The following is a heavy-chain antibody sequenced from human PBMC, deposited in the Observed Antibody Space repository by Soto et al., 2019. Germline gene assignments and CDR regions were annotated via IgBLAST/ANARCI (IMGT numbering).Heavy chain of an antibody. Sequence: GGSLRLSCAASGFTFSSYWMSWVRQAPGKGLEWVANIKQDGSEKYYVDSVKGRFTISRDNAKNSLYLQMNSLRAEDTAVYYCARGIHSSSWNWFDPWGQGTLVTVSS. CDR3: ARGIHSSSWNWFDP. CDR1: GFTFSSYW. V-gene: IGHV3-7*01. CDR2: IKQDGSEK. D-gene: IGHD6-13*01. J-gene: IGHJ5*02.